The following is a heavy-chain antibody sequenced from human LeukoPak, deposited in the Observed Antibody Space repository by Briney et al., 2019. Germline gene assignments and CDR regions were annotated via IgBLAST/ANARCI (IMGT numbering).Heavy chain of an antibody. J-gene: IGHJ4*02. D-gene: IGHD6-19*01. V-gene: IGHV1-18*01. CDR1: GYTFTSYG. CDR2: ISAYNGNI. CDR3: ARRWGVAVAGTSGRFDY. Sequence: GASVKVSCKASGYTFTSYGIGWVRQAPGQGLEWMGWISAYNGNINYAQELQGRVTMTTDTSTSTAYMELRSLRSDDTAVYYCARRWGVAVAGTSGRFDYWSQGTLVTVSS.